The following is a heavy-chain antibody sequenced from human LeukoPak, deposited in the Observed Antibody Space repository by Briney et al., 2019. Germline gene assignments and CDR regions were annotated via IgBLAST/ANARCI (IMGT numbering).Heavy chain of an antibody. V-gene: IGHV3-7*05. J-gene: IGHJ3*01. CDR1: GFTFSNYW. CDR2: INQDGSEK. D-gene: IGHD5-18*01. Sequence: PGGSLRLSCAASGFTFSNYWMSWVRQAPGKGLEWVAAINQDGSEKYYVDSVKGRFTISRDNAKNSLYLQMNSLRAEDTAVYYCAREGFDSYGTTKDAFDVWGQGTMVTVSS. CDR3: AREGFDSYGTTKDAFDV.